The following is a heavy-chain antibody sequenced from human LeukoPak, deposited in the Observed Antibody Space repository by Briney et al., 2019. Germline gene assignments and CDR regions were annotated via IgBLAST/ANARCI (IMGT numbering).Heavy chain of an antibody. Sequence: ASVNVSCKASGGTFSSYAISWVRQAPGQGLEWMGGIIPIFGTANYAQKFQGRVTITADESTSTAYMELSSLRSEDTAVYYCARGYSSSWYEIGAFDIWGQGTMVTVSS. J-gene: IGHJ3*02. D-gene: IGHD6-13*01. CDR2: IIPIFGTA. CDR1: GGTFSSYA. CDR3: ARGYSSSWYEIGAFDI. V-gene: IGHV1-69*13.